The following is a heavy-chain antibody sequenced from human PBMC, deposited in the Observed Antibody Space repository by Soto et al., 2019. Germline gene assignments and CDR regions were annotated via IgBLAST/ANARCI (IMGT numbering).Heavy chain of an antibody. CDR2: FKSQTDGGTT. Sequence: GGSLRLSCAASGFTFYSAWMSWVRQAPGKGLEWVGRFKSQTDGGTTEYAAPVKGRFTISRDDSKNRLYLQMNSLKTEDTAVYYCTTDLRRDVLAGQFDYWGQGALVTVSS. V-gene: IGHV3-15*01. D-gene: IGHD3-3*01. J-gene: IGHJ4*02. CDR3: TTDLRRDVLAGQFDY. CDR1: GFTFYSAW.